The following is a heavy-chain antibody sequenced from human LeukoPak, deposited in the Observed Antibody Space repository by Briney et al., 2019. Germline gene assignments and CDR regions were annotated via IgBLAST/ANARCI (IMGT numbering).Heavy chain of an antibody. CDR2: IWYDGSIK. CDR1: GFTFSNYG. CDR3: ARAVGPFDI. J-gene: IGHJ3*02. Sequence: GGSLRLSCAASGFTFSNYGMHWVRQAPGKGLGWVAVIWYDGSIKYYADSVKGRFTIPRDNSKNTLYLQMNSLRAEDTAVYYCARAVGPFDIWGQGTIVIVSS. V-gene: IGHV3-33*01. D-gene: IGHD3-16*01.